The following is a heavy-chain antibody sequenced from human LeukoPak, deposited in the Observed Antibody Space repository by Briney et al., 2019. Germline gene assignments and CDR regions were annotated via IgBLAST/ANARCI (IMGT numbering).Heavy chain of an antibody. J-gene: IGHJ4*02. D-gene: IGHD3-3*01. CDR1: GGSISSTNW. Sequence: PSGTLSLTCAVSGGSISSTNWWTCVRQPPGKGLEWIGEVHLDGRTNYNPSLKSRLIMSVDLPENHISLKLTCVTAADTAVYYCAREGGFYRPLDYSGQGTLVTVSS. CDR3: AREGGFYRPLDY. V-gene: IGHV4-4*02. CDR2: VHLDGRT.